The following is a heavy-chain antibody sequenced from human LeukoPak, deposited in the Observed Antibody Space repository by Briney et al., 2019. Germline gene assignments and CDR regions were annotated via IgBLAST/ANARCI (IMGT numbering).Heavy chain of an antibody. Sequence: GASVKVSCKASGYTFTGYYMHWVRHAPGQGLEWMGRINPNSGGTNYAQKFQGRITMTRDTSISTAYRELSSRRSDDPHVYYCATDFGPYYGSGSRDYWGQGTLVTVSS. CDR2: INPNSGGT. V-gene: IGHV1-2*05. D-gene: IGHD3-10*01. CDR1: GYTFTGYY. CDR3: ATDFGPYYGSGSRDY. J-gene: IGHJ4*02.